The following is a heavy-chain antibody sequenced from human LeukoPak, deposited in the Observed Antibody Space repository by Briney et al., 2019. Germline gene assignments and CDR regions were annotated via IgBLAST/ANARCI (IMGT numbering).Heavy chain of an antibody. D-gene: IGHD2-15*01. V-gene: IGHV4-39*07. Sequence: SETLSLTCTVSGASISNNAYHWGWIRQPPGTGLEWIGSIYYSGSTNYNPSLKSRVTISVDTSKNQFSLKLSSVTAADTAVYYCAGLVAIYDAFNIWGQGTMVTVSS. CDR3: AGLVAIYDAFNI. CDR2: IYYSGST. CDR1: GASISNNAYH. J-gene: IGHJ3*02.